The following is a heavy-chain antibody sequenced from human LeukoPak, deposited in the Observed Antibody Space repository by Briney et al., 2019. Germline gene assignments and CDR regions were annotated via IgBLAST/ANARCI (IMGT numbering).Heavy chain of an antibody. CDR3: AREGYCSRTSCHSXEGAFDI. D-gene: IGHD2-2*02. Sequence: SETLSLTCTVSGGSISSYYWSWIRQPPGKGLEWIGYIHYSGSTNYNPSLKSRVTISVDTSKNQISLKLSSVTAADTAVYYCAREGYCSRTSCHSXEGAFDIWGQGTMVTVSS. CDR1: GGSISSYY. J-gene: IGHJ3*02. V-gene: IGHV4-59*01. CDR2: IHYSGST.